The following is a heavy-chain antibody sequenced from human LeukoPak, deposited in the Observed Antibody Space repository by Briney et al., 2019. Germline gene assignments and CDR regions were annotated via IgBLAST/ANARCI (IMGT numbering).Heavy chain of an antibody. D-gene: IGHD2-2*01. V-gene: IGHV3-53*01. Sequence: GGSLGLSCAASGFTVSSNYMSWVRQAPGKGLEWVSVIYSGGSTYYADSVKGRFTISRDNYKNTMYLQMNSLRAEDTAVYYCARFALWDCSSTSCPDYWGQGTLVTVSS. CDR2: IYSGGST. CDR1: GFTVSSNY. CDR3: ARFALWDCSSTSCPDY. J-gene: IGHJ4*02.